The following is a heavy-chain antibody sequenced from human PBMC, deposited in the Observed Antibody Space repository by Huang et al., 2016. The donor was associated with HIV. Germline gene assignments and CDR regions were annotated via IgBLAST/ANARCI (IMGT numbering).Heavy chain of an antibody. D-gene: IGHD6-13*01. Sequence: QVQLVESGGGVVQPGRSLRLSCAASEFTFSDYAMHWVRQAPGKWVEWLAVISYDGNYKNHADSVKGRFTISRDNSKNTLYLEMNSLRAEDTAVYFCAKEIAVPGSRWFDPWGQGTLVTVSS. CDR1: EFTFSDYA. J-gene: IGHJ5*02. CDR3: AKEIAVPGSRWFDP. CDR2: ISYDGNYK. V-gene: IGHV3-30*18.